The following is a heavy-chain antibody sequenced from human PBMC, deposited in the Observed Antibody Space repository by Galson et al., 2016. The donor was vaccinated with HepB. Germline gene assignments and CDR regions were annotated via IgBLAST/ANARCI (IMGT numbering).Heavy chain of an antibody. CDR1: GGSITSSSHY. D-gene: IGHD3-22*01. CDR3: ARGGPMIVVDEVYFAMDV. J-gene: IGHJ6*02. CDR2: IYYNGRS. V-gene: IGHV4-39*01. Sequence: SETLSLTCIVSGGSITSSSHYWAWIRQPPGKGLEWIGSIYYNGRSYENPSLKSRVTMSVDPSKNQFSLRLSSVTAADTSVYYCARGGPMIVVDEVYFAMDVWGQGTTVTVSS.